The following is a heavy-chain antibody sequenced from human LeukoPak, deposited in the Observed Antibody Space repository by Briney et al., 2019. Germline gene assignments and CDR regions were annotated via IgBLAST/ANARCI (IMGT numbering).Heavy chain of an antibody. CDR1: GFTFSDYW. J-gene: IGHJ4*02. CDR2: IKPDGSEK. D-gene: IGHD4-17*01. CDR3: ARTYGDYFDY. Sequence: GGSLRLSCAASGFTFSDYWMTWVRQAPGKGLEWVANIKPDGSEKYYVDSVKGRFTISRDNAKNSLYLQMNSLRVEDTAVYYCARTYGDYFDYWGQGTLVTVSS. V-gene: IGHV3-7*01.